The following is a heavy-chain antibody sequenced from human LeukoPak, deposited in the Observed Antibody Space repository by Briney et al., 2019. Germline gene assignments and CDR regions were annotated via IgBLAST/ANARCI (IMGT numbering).Heavy chain of an antibody. CDR2: IKEDGSVK. CDR1: GITFNDNW. J-gene: IGHJ4*02. CDR3: ARDVWTYSGEAFDY. D-gene: IGHD5-12*01. V-gene: IGHV3-7*01. Sequence: GGSLRLSCAASGITFNDNWMSWVHQAPGKGLEWVANIKEDGSVKYYVDSVKGRFSISRDNAKSSLYLQMSSLRAEDTAVYYCARDVWTYSGEAFDYWGQGALVTVSS.